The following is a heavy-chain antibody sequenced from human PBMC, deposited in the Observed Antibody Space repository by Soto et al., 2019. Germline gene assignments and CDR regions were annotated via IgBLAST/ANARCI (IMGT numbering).Heavy chain of an antibody. CDR3: ARASGPFDN. Sequence: QVQLVESGGGVVQPGRSLRLSCAASGFTFSVYGIHWVRQAPGKGLEWVAVIWSDGSHKYYADSVKGRFSISRDNSKNTLYLQMNSLRAEDTAVYYCARASGPFDNWGQGTLITVSS. CDR1: GFTFSVYG. CDR2: IWSDGSHK. D-gene: IGHD2-8*02. V-gene: IGHV3-33*01. J-gene: IGHJ4*02.